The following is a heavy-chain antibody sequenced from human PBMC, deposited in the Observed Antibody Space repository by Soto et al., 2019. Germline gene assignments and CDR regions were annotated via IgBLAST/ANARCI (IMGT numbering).Heavy chain of an antibody. J-gene: IGHJ4*02. D-gene: IGHD6-6*01. V-gene: IGHV3-23*01. CDR3: AKRSSSSTFDY. CDR2: ISGNGGST. Sequence: PGGSLRLSCAASGFTFSSYAMIWVRQGPGKGLEWVSSISGNGGSTYYADSVKGRFTISRDNSKNTLYLQMSSLRAEDTAVYYCAKRSSSSTFDYWGQGTLVTVSS. CDR1: GFTFSSYA.